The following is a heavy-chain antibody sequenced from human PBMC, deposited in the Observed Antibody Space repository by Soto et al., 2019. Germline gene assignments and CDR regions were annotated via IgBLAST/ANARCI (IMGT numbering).Heavy chain of an antibody. CDR1: GYTFTSYG. CDR2: ISAYNGTT. D-gene: IGHD6-19*01. J-gene: IGHJ6*04. V-gene: IGHV1-18*01. CDR3: AREAVAAIESVHYYYGMDV. Sequence: QVQLVQSGAEVKKPGASVKVSCKASGYTFTSYGISWVRQAPGQGLEWMGWISAYNGTTNYPQNLQGRVTMTTDTSTSTAYMVLRSLRSDDTAVYFCAREAVAAIESVHYYYGMDVGGEGTTVTVSS.